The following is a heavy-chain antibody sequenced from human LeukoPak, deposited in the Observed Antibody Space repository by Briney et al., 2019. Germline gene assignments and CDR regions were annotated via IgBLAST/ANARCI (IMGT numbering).Heavy chain of an antibody. D-gene: IGHD3-9*01. CDR3: ASGNFDWFSPLLSPRFDY. V-gene: IGHV3-23*01. J-gene: IGHJ4*02. CDR2: INGIGGST. CDR1: GFTFSSYA. Sequence: GGSLRLSCAASGFTFSSYAMSWVRQAPGKGLEWASAINGIGGSTYYADSVKGRFIISRDNSKNTVYLQMNSLRGEDTAVYYCASGNFDWFSPLLSPRFDYWGQGTLVTVSS.